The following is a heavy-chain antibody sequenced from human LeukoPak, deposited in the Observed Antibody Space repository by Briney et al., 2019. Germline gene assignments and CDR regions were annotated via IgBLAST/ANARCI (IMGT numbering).Heavy chain of an antibody. CDR2: IASDGSYT. CDR1: GFAFSQYY. D-gene: IGHD3-10*01. J-gene: IGHJ1*01. V-gene: IGHV3-7*01. CDR3: TFLVREPQH. Sequence: GGSLRLSCAVSGFAFSQYYMGWVRQAPGKGLKSVAIIASDGSYTAYVDSVKGRFTISRDNAKNSLYLQMSSLTAEDTAIYFCTFLVREPQHWGRGTLVTVSS.